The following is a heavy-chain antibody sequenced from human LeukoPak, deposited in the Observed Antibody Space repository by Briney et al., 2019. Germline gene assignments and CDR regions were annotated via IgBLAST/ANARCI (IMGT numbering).Heavy chain of an antibody. Sequence: SETLSLTCTVSGGSISSSSYYWGWIRQPPGNGLEWIGSIYYSGSTYYNPSLKSRVTISVDTSKNQFSLKLSSVTAADTAVYYCARNQWLVPFDYWGQGTLVTVSS. J-gene: IGHJ4*02. V-gene: IGHV4-39*07. CDR2: IYYSGST. CDR3: ARNQWLVPFDY. CDR1: GGSISSSSYY. D-gene: IGHD6-19*01.